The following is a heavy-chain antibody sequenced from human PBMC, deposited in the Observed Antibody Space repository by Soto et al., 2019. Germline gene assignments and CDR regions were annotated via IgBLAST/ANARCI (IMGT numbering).Heavy chain of an antibody. CDR3: AKKLDCSGGSCYPDHYYYGMDV. Sequence: LRLSCAASGFTFSSYAMSWVRQAPGKGLEWVSAISGSGGSTYYADSVKGRFTISRDDSKNTLYLQMNSLRAEDTAVYYCAKKLDCSGGSCYPDHYYYGMDVWGQGTTVTVSS. J-gene: IGHJ6*02. CDR2: ISGSGGST. D-gene: IGHD2-15*01. V-gene: IGHV3-23*01. CDR1: GFTFSSYA.